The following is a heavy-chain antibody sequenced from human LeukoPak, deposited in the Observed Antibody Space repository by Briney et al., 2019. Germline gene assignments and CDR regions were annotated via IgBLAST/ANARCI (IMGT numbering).Heavy chain of an antibody. V-gene: IGHV3-30-3*01. CDR1: GFTFSTYA. CDR2: ISYDGSNK. J-gene: IGHJ4*02. D-gene: IGHD6-19*01. CDR3: ARDPATYSSGRWGCFDY. Sequence: GRSLRLSCAASGFTFSTYAVHWVRQAPGKGLEWVAVISYDGSNKYYTDSVKGRFTISRDNSKNTLYLQMNSLRAEDTAVYYCARDPATYSSGRWGCFDYWGQGTLVTVSS.